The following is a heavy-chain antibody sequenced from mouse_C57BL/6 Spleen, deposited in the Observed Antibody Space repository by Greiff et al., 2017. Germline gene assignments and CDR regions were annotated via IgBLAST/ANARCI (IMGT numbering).Heavy chain of an antibody. CDR3: ARRGLLDAMDY. CDR2: IYPGDGDT. D-gene: IGHD2-10*01. CDR1: GYAFSSSW. Sequence: VQLQESGPELVKPGASVKISCKASGYAFSSSWMNWVKQRPGKGLEWIGRIYPGDGDTNDNGTFKGKATLTADKSSSTAYMQLSSLTSEDSAVYVCARRGLLDAMDYWGQGTSVTVSS. V-gene: IGHV1-82*01. J-gene: IGHJ4*01.